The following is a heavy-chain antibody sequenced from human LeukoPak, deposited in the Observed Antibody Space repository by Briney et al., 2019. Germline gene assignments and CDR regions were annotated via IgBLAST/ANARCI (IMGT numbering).Heavy chain of an antibody. V-gene: IGHV4-39*07. CDR3: ARDAAVAGTGNY. CDR2: IYYSGST. Sequence: SETLSLTCTVSGGSISSSSYYWGWIRQPPGKGLEWIGSIYYSGSTYYNPSLKSRVTISVDTSKNQFSLKLSSVTAADTAVYYCARDAAVAGTGNYWGQGTLVTVSS. D-gene: IGHD6-19*01. J-gene: IGHJ4*02. CDR1: GGSISSSSYY.